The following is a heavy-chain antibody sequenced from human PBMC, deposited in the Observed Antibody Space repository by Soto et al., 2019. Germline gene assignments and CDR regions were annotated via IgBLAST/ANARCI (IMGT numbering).Heavy chain of an antibody. J-gene: IGHJ6*02. D-gene: IGHD3-10*01. CDR2: IYSSGST. Sequence: QVQLQESGPGLVRPSETLSLTCTVSGGSNSNSYCSWIRQSPEKGLEGIGYIYSSGSTNYNPSLIRRVTISVDTRKKQFSLELSSLSAADTAVYYCAGHRPPFLYGSGPWDVWGQGATVSVSS. CDR3: AGHRPPFLYGSGPWDV. V-gene: IGHV4-59*08. CDR1: GGSNSNSY.